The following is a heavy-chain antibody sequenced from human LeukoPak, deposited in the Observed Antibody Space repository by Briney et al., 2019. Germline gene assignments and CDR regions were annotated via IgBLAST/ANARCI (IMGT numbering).Heavy chain of an antibody. CDR2: IYHSGRT. J-gene: IGHJ3*02. Sequence: SETLSLTCTVSGYSISSGYYWGWIRQPPGKGLEWMGIIYHSGRTDYNPSLKSRVTISEDTSKNQFSLKLSSVTAADTAVYFCARGPYSYDSSGAFDIWGQGTMVTVSS. CDR3: ARGPYSYDSSGAFDI. CDR1: GYSISSGYY. D-gene: IGHD3-22*01. V-gene: IGHV4-38-2*02.